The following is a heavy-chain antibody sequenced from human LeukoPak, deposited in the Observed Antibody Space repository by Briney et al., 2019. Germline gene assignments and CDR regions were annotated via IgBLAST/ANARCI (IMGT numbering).Heavy chain of an antibody. V-gene: IGHV1-46*01. Sequence: VASVKVSCKASGYTFINNWMHWVRQAPGQGLEWIGLINPTGTGTLYAQKFQGRVTMTRDMSTSTDYMELSSLRAEDTAVYYCARDQGSYHCSSTSCCPDYWGQGTLATVSS. CDR1: GYTFINNW. J-gene: IGHJ4*02. CDR3: ARDQGSYHCSSTSCCPDY. CDR2: INPTGTGT. D-gene: IGHD2-2*01.